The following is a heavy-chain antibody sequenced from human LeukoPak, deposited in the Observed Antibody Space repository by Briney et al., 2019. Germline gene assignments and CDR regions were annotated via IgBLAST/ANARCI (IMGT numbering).Heavy chain of an antibody. CDR2: IYTSGST. CDR1: GGSSSSGSYY. D-gene: IGHD6-19*01. J-gene: IGHJ6*02. V-gene: IGHV4-61*02. Sequence: SENLSFTCTGSGGSSSSGSYYWSWIRQPAGKGLGWIGRIYTSGSTNYNHSLKSRVTKSVDTSNNQFSLKLSSVTAADTAVYYCAREGTVAGTGKYYYGMDVWGQGITVTVSS. CDR3: AREGTVAGTGKYYYGMDV.